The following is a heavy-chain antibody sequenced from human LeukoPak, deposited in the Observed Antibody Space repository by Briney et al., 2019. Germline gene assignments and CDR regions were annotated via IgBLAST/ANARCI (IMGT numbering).Heavy chain of an antibody. CDR3: ARHRYSSSWRFDP. D-gene: IGHD6-13*01. J-gene: IGHJ5*02. CDR1: GHSIRTGYY. CDR2: LYYSGST. V-gene: IGHV4-38-2*02. Sequence: SETLSLTCSVSGHSIRTGYYWDWIRQAPGEGLEWIGSLYYSGSTFYSPSLKSRVSISADNSKNQFVLSLRSVTAADTAMYYCARHRYSSSWRFDPWGQGTLVTVSS.